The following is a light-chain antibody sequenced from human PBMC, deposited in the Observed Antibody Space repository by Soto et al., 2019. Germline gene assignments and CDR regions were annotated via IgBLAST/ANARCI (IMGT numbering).Light chain of an antibody. Sequence: QSVLTQPASVSGSPGQSITISCTGTSSDVGGYNYVSWFQQHPGKAPKLIIYDVSARPSGVSNRFSGSKSGNTASLTISGLQAEDEADYYCSSYTPSGFFFGPGTKLTVL. J-gene: IGLJ1*01. CDR3: SSYTPSGFF. CDR1: SSDVGGYNY. V-gene: IGLV2-14*01. CDR2: DVS.